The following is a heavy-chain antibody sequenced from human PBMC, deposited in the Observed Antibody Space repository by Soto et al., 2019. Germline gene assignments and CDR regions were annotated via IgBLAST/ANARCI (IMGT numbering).Heavy chain of an antibody. CDR3: AKNHQRAPSRDGYNLIDY. V-gene: IGHV3-30*18. Sequence: GGSLRGSCASSGFTFGDYGMRWVRQAPGKGVEWVAVIAYDGSNKYYADSVKGRFTISRDNSKNTLYLQMDSLRAEDTAVYYCAKNHQRAPSRDGYNLIDYWGPGTLVTVSS. J-gene: IGHJ4*02. D-gene: IGHD5-12*01. CDR2: IAYDGSNK. CDR1: GFTFGDYG.